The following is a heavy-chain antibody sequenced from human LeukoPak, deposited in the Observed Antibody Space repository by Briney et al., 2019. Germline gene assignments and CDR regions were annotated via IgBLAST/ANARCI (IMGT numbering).Heavy chain of an antibody. CDR3: ARTVSGILTGYADYGMDV. CDR1: GYTFTGYY. D-gene: IGHD3-9*01. V-gene: IGHV1-2*02. CDR2: INPNSGGT. J-gene: IGHJ6*02. Sequence: VASVKVSCKASGYTFTGYYMHWVRQAPGQGLEWMGWINPNSGGTNYAQKFQGRVTMTRDTSISTAYMELSRLRSDDTAVYYCARTVSGILTGYADYGMDVWGQGTTVTVSS.